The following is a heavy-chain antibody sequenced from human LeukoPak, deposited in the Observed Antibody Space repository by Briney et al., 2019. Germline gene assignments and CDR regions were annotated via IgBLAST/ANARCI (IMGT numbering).Heavy chain of an antibody. V-gene: IGHV1-46*01. CDR1: GYTFTSYY. J-gene: IGHJ4*02. D-gene: IGHD6-13*01. CDR3: ARDTIAAAGRWRPVGY. Sequence: ASVKVSCKASGYTFTSYYMHWVRQAPGQGLEWMGIINPSGGSTSYAQKFQGRVTITRDMSTSTVYMELSSLRSEDTAVYYCARDTIAAAGRWRPVGYWGQGTLVTVSS. CDR2: INPSGGST.